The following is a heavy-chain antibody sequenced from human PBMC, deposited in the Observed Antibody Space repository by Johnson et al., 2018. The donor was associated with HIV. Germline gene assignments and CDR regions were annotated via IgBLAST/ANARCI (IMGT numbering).Heavy chain of an antibody. CDR2: FYSGSNK. CDR3: ARHKAVADAFDI. D-gene: IGHD6-19*01. J-gene: IGHJ3*02. Sequence: MLLVESGGGLVKPGDSLRLSCTASGFRFSSNYMSWVRQPPGKGLEWVSVFYSGSNKYYADSVKGRFTISRDNSNNTLYLQMNSLRDEDTAVYYCARHKAVADAFDIWGQGTVVTVS. V-gene: IGHV3-66*04. CDR1: GFRFSSNY.